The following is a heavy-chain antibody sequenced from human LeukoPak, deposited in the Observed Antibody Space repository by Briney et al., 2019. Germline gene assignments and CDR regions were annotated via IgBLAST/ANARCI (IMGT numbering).Heavy chain of an antibody. V-gene: IGHV1-24*01. J-gene: IGHJ4*02. CDR2: FDPEDGET. D-gene: IGHD4-17*01. Sequence: ASVKVSCKVSGCTLTELSMHWVRQAPGKGLEWMGGFDPEDGETIYAQKFQGRVTMTEDTSTDTAYMELSSLRSEDTAVYYCARDLSYGDYPGGFDYWGQGTLVTVSS. CDR3: ARDLSYGDYPGGFDY. CDR1: GCTLTELS.